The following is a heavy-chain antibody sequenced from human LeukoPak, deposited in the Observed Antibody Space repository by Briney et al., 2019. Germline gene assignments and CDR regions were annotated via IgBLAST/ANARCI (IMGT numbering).Heavy chain of an antibody. CDR3: AKGGKYSYGYYFDY. D-gene: IGHD5-18*01. J-gene: IGHJ4*02. CDR2: ISYDGSNK. V-gene: IGHV3-30*18. CDR1: GFTFSSYG. Sequence: GGSLRLSCAASGFTFSSYGMHWVRQASGKGLEWVAVISYDGSNKYYADSVKGRFTISRDNPKNTLYLQMNSLRAEDTAVYYCAKGGKYSYGYYFDYWGQGTLVTVSS.